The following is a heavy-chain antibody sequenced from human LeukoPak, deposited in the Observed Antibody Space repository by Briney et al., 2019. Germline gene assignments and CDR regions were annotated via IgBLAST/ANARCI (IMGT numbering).Heavy chain of an antibody. CDR3: VRDRELTY. V-gene: IGHV4-59*01. Sequence: SETLSLTCTVSGGSISIYYWSWIRQPPGKGLEWIGYIYDSGSTIYNPSLRSRVTISVDTSKNQFSLKLNSVTAADTAVYYCVRDRELTYWSQGTLVTVSS. CDR2: IYDSGST. CDR1: GGSISIYY. J-gene: IGHJ4*02. D-gene: IGHD1-26*01.